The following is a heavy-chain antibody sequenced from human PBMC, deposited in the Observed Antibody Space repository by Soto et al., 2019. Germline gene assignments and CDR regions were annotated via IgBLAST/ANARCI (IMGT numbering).Heavy chain of an antibody. D-gene: IGHD2-8*01. CDR1: GYTFTGYY. CDR2: INPNSGGT. CDR3: ARGGDCTNGVCYRRWFDP. Sequence: ASVKVSCKASGYTFTGYYMHWVRQAPGQGLEWMGWINPNSGGTNYAQKFQGWVTMTRDTSISTAYMELSRLRSDDTAVYYCARGGDCTNGVCYRRWFDPWGQGTLVTVSS. J-gene: IGHJ5*02. V-gene: IGHV1-2*04.